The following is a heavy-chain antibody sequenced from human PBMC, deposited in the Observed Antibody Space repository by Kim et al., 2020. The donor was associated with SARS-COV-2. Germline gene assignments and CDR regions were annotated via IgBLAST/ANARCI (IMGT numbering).Heavy chain of an antibody. V-gene: IGHV1-18*04. J-gene: IGHJ6*02. CDR1: GYTFTSYG. D-gene: IGHD3-9*01. CDR2: ISAYNGNT. CDR3: ARDFFCEGGLLRYFDWFHQALRDYYYGMDV. Sequence: ASVKVSCKASGYTFTSYGISWVRQAPGQGLEWMGWISAYNGNTNYAQKLQGRVTMTTDTSTSTAYMELRSLRSDDTAVYYCARDFFCEGGLLRYFDWFHQALRDYYYGMDVWGQGTTVTVSS.